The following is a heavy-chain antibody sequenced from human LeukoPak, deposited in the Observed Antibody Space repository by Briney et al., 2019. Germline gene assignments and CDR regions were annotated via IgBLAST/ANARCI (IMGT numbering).Heavy chain of an antibody. Sequence: GGSLRLSCAASGFTFSSYSMNWVRQAPGKGLEWVSSISSSSSYIYYADSVKGRFTISRDNAKNSLYLQMNSLRAEDTAVYYCWKQGPLDCSSTSCSRGLYYYYYMDVWGKGTTVTVSS. V-gene: IGHV3-21*01. J-gene: IGHJ6*03. CDR1: GFTFSSYS. CDR3: WKQGPLDCSSTSCSRGLYYYYYMDV. D-gene: IGHD2-2*01. CDR2: ISSSSSYI.